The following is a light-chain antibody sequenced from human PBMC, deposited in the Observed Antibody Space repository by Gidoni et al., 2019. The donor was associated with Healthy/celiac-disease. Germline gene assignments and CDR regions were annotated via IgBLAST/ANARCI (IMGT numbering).Light chain of an antibody. CDR1: SSDVGSYNL. V-gene: IGLV2-23*01. CDR3: CSYAGSSTS. J-gene: IGLJ2*01. Sequence: QSALTQPASVSGSPGQSITISCTGCSSDVGSYNLVSWYQQHPGKAPKLMLYEGSKRPSGVSNRFSGSKSGNTASLTISGLQAEDEADYYCCSYAGSSTSFGGGTKQTVL. CDR2: EGS.